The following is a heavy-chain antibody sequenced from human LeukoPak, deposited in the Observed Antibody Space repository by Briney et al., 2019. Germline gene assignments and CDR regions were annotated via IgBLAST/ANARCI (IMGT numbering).Heavy chain of an antibody. CDR3: ASAQYDSSGAYYYYGMDV. D-gene: IGHD3-22*01. CDR1: GGSISSYY. J-gene: IGHJ6*02. Sequence: SETLFLTCTVSGGSISSYYWSWIRQPPGKGLEWIGYIYYSGSTNYNPSLKSRVTISVDTSKNQFSLKLSSVTAADTAVYYCASAQYDSSGAYYYYGMDVWGQGTTVTVSS. CDR2: IYYSGST. V-gene: IGHV4-59*01.